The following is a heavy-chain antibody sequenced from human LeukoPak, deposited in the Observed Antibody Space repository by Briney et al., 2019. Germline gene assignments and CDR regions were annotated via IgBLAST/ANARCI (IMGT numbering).Heavy chain of an antibody. J-gene: IGHJ4*02. CDR3: ARVVYLKSQPFDY. D-gene: IGHD2-2*01. CDR2: TYYRSKWYN. Sequence: SQTLSLTCAISGDSVSSNSAAWNWIRQSPSRGLEWLGRTYYRSKWYNDYAVSVKSRITINPDTSKNQFSLKLSSVTAADTAVYYCARVVYLKSQPFDYWGQGTLVTVSS. V-gene: IGHV6-1*01. CDR1: GDSVSSNSAA.